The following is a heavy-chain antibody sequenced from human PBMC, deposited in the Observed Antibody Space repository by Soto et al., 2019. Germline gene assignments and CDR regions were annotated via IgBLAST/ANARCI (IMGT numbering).Heavy chain of an antibody. Sequence: SKTLSLTCAFSYGSISSGGYDLSFLLQHPGKGLEWIGYIYYSGSTYYNPSLKSRVTISVDTSKNQFSLKLSSVTAADTAVYYCARARGGNSYWFDPWGQGTLVTVSS. CDR1: YGSISSGGYD. V-gene: IGHV4-31*11. CDR2: IYYSGST. D-gene: IGHD2-21*02. J-gene: IGHJ5*02. CDR3: ARARGGNSYWFDP.